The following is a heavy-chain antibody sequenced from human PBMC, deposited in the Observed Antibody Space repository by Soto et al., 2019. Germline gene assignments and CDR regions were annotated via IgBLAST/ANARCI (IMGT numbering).Heavy chain of an antibody. J-gene: IGHJ4*02. CDR3: ALPGNYRYFAA. Sequence: QVQLQESGPGLVTPSETLSLTCTVSGGSVSSGTYYWSWIRQPPGKGLEWIGYISSRGSTNYNPSLKGRVPIPVDPSRHQFSLKLTSVPVADRAVYSCALPGNYRYFAAGGQGPLVTVPS. CDR1: GGSVSSGTYY. V-gene: IGHV4-61*01. D-gene: IGHD1-7*01. CDR2: ISSRGST.